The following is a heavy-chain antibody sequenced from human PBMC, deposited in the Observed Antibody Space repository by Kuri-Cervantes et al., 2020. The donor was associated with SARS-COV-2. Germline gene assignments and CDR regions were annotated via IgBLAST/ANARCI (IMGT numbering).Heavy chain of an antibody. CDR1: GFTFSRYA. V-gene: IGHV3-30-3*01. Sequence: GGSLTLACAASGFTFSRYAMHWVRQAPGKGLEWVAVISYDGSNKDYTASGKGRFTISRDNSQNTLYLQMNSLRAEDTAVYYCAKGIRSNSGYGSFDYWGQGTLVTVSS. J-gene: IGHJ4*02. CDR2: ISYDGSNK. CDR3: AKGIRSNSGYGSFDY. D-gene: IGHD5-12*01.